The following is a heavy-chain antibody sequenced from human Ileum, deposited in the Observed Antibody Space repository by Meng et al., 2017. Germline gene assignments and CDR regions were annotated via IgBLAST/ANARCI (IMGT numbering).Heavy chain of an antibody. CDR3: ARGPGRGSGSGSFDY. Sequence: SGPARVTPSQPLPLPGHCSGDPNSSGGFYWSWIRQHPGKGLEWIGYIYSSGSTYYNPSLKSLVSISVDTSKNQFSLKLSSVTAADTAVYYCARGPGRGSGSGSFDYWGQETLVTVSS. D-gene: IGHD3-10*01. J-gene: IGHJ4*02. CDR2: IYSSGST. V-gene: IGHV4-31*01. CDR1: GDPNSSGGFY.